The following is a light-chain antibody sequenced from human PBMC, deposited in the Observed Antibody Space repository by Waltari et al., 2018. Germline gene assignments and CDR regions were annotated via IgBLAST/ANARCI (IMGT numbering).Light chain of an antibody. Sequence: SYELPQPPSVSVSPGQTARITCSGDALPKKYAYWYQQKSGQAPVLVIYEDTKRPSGIPERFSGSSSGTMATLTISGAQVEDEADYYCYSTDSSGHERVFGGGTKLTVL. J-gene: IGLJ2*01. V-gene: IGLV3-10*01. CDR1: ALPKKY. CDR3: YSTDSSGHERV. CDR2: EDT.